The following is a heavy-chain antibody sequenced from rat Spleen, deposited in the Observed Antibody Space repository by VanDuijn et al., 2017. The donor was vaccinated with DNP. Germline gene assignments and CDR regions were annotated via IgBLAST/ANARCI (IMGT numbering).Heavy chain of an antibody. CDR2: ISYDGSST. V-gene: IGHV5-7*01. J-gene: IGHJ2*01. CDR1: GFTFSDYN. CDR3: VRWNSGHFDY. Sequence: EVQLVESGGGLVQPGRSLKLSCTASGFTFSDYNMAWVRQAPKKGLEWVATISYDGSSTYCRDSVKGRFTISRVNSKSTLFLQMDSLRSEDTATYYCVRWNSGHFDYWGQGVMVPVSS. D-gene: IGHD4-3*01.